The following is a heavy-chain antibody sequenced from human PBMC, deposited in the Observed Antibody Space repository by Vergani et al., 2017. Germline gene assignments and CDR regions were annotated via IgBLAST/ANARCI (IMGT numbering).Heavy chain of an antibody. Sequence: QVQLQESGPGLVKPSETLSLTCTVSGYSISSGYYWGWIRQPPGKGLEWIGSIYHSGSTYYNPSLKSRVTISVDTSKNQFSLKLRSVTAADTAVYYCATYYYDSSGYFPFDIWGQGTMVTVSS. J-gene: IGHJ3*02. CDR3: ATYYYDSSGYFPFDI. V-gene: IGHV4-38-2*02. D-gene: IGHD3-22*01. CDR2: IYHSGST. CDR1: GYSISSGYY.